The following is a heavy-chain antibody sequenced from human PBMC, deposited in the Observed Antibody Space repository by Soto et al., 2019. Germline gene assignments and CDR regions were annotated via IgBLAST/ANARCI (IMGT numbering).Heavy chain of an antibody. CDR3: ASYDTSGYYV. J-gene: IGHJ4*02. V-gene: IGHV4-34*01. CDR2: INHSGST. D-gene: IGHD3-22*01. Sequence: QVQLQQWGAGLLKPSETLSLTCAVYGGSFSGYYWSWIRQPPGKGLEWIGEINHSGSTNYNLSLKSRATISVDTSKNHFSLKLNSVTAADTAVYYCASYDTSGYYVGGQGTLVTVSS. CDR1: GGSFSGYY.